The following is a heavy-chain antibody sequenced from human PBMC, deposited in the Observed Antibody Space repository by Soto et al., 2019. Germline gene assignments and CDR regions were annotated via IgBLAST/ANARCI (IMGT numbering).Heavy chain of an antibody. CDR3: ARGDGDRYDGNGYLGRP. V-gene: IGHV3-74*01. Sequence: EVQLVESGGGLVQPGESRTLSCAASGFTFISYWMHWFRQAPGKGLVWFSRIKSDGRGTYYADSVKGRLTISRDNAKNTLYLQMNSLRVEDTAVYFCARGDGDRYDGNGYLGRPWCQGILVSVS. CDR2: IKSDGRGT. J-gene: IGHJ1*01. CDR1: GFTFISYW. D-gene: IGHD3-22*01.